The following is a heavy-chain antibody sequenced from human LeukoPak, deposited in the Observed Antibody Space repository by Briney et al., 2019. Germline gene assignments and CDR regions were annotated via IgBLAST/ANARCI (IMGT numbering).Heavy chain of an antibody. D-gene: IGHD6-19*01. Sequence: GGSLRLSCVVSGFTFSTYAIHWVRQAPGKRLEYISAISDSGSSTYYADSVKGRFTTSRDNAKNSLYLQMNSLRAEETAVYYCARDRFEYSSGWPVDYWGQGTLVTVSS. J-gene: IGHJ4*02. V-gene: IGHV3-64*02. CDR2: ISDSGSST. CDR1: GFTFSTYA. CDR3: ARDRFEYSSGWPVDY.